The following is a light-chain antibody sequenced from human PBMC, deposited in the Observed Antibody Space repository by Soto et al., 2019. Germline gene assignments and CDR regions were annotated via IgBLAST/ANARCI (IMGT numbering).Light chain of an antibody. CDR1: SSDVGAYKH. V-gene: IGLV2-14*03. J-gene: IGLJ2*01. CDR2: DVS. Sequence: QSALTQPASVSGSPGQSTTISCTGTSSDVGAYKHISWYQQHPGKAPKLLIYDVSNRPSGLSNRFSGSKSGNTASLTIAGLQADDEADYYCSSHASGSTLIFGGGTKLTVL. CDR3: SSHASGSTLI.